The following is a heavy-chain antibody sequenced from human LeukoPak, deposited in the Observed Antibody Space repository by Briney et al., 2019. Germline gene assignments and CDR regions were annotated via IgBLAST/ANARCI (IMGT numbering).Heavy chain of an antibody. V-gene: IGHV3-23*01. CDR1: GFTFSSYA. J-gene: IGHJ4*02. Sequence: GGSLRLSCAASGFTFSSYAMSWVRQAPGKGLEWVSAISGSGANTYYADSVMGRFTISRDNSKDTLYLEMNSLRAEDTAVYYCAKGRDSSSRTGFDYWGQGTLVPVSS. CDR2: ISGSGANT. CDR3: AKGRDSSSRTGFDY. D-gene: IGHD6-13*01.